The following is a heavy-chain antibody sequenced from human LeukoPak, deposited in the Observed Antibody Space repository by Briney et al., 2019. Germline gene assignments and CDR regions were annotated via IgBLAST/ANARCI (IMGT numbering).Heavy chain of an antibody. CDR2: ISGSGGST. CDR3: AKVGPLCFGIYDY. V-gene: IGHV3-23*01. J-gene: IGHJ4*02. Sequence: GGSVRLSCAASGFAFSSYAMSWVRHAPGKGLEWVSAISGSGGSTYYADSVKGRFTISRDNSKNTLYLQMNSLRAEDTAVYYCAKVGPLCFGIYDYWGQGTLVTVSS. D-gene: IGHD3-10*01. CDR1: GFAFSSYA.